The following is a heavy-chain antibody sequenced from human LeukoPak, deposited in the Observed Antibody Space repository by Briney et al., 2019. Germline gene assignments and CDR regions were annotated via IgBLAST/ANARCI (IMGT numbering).Heavy chain of an antibody. D-gene: IGHD3-10*01. V-gene: IGHV3-74*01. Sequence: GGFLRFSCAASGFTFSSYWMHWVRQVPGKGLVWVSRINSDGSSTSYADSVKGRFTISRDTAKNTLYAQIHRLRAEDTAVYYCSTGSGHAFDIWGRGTMVTVSS. CDR3: STGSGHAFDI. CDR1: GFTFSSYW. CDR2: INSDGSST. J-gene: IGHJ3*02.